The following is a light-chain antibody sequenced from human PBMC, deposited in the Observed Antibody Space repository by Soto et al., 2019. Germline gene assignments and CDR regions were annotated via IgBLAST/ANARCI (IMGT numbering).Light chain of an antibody. CDR1: SSDVAAYNF. V-gene: IGLV2-14*03. J-gene: IGLJ2*01. CDR2: EVI. Sequence: QSALTQPASVSGSPGQSITISCTGTSSDVAAYNFVSWYQQHPGEVPKLMIYEVIKRPSGISDRFSGSTSGNTASLTISGLQAEDEADYYCSAYTHSNTVIFGGGTKLTVL. CDR3: SAYTHSNTVI.